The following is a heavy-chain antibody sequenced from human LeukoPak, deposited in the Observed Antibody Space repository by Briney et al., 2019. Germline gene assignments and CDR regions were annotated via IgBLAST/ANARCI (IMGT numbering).Heavy chain of an antibody. Sequence: PSETLSLTCVVSDDAISSGNYWGWIRQPPEKGLEWIGNIHHSGYTNYNPSLKSRVTISVDTSKNQFSLRLNSVTAADTAVYYCARMGSDYWGQGTLVTVSS. CDR1: DDAISSGNY. D-gene: IGHD3-16*01. J-gene: IGHJ4*02. V-gene: IGHV4-38-2*01. CDR2: IHHSGYT. CDR3: ARMGSDY.